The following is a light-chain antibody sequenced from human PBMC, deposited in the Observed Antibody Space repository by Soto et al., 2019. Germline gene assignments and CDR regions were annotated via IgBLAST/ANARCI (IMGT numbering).Light chain of an antibody. J-gene: IGKJ4*01. Sequence: DIQMTQSPSSLSASVGDRVTITCRASQSITNYLSWYQHKPGIAPKLLIYVASTLQSQVPPRFSGSGSGTDFTPTIRSLQFEYLATYYCQQGYPTPPLTCGGGTKVDIK. V-gene: IGKV1-39*01. CDR1: QSITNY. CDR3: QQGYPTPPLT. CDR2: VAS.